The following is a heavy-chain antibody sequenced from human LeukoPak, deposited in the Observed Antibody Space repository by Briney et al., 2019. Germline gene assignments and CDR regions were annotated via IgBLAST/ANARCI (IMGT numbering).Heavy chain of an antibody. V-gene: IGHV3-21*01. Sequence: PGGSLRLSCAVSGFTLSSYTMHWVRQAPGKGLEWVSSISSSSSYIYYADSVKGRFTISRDNAKNSLYLQMNSLRAEDTAVYYCARANYGDYYYYGMDVWGQGTTVTVSS. J-gene: IGHJ6*02. CDR2: ISSSSSYI. D-gene: IGHD4-17*01. CDR3: ARANYGDYYYYGMDV. CDR1: GFTLSSYT.